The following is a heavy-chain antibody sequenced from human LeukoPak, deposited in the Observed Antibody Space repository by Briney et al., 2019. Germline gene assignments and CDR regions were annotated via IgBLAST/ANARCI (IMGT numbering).Heavy chain of an antibody. J-gene: IGHJ4*02. Sequence: GGSLRLSCAASGFTFSSYAMHWVRQAPGKGLEYVSAISSNGGSTYYADSVKGRFTISRDNSKNTLYLQMGSLRAEDMAVCYCARLSYGDYALDYWGQGTLVTVSS. CDR3: ARLSYGDYALDY. V-gene: IGHV3-64*02. CDR1: GFTFSSYA. D-gene: IGHD4-17*01. CDR2: ISSNGGST.